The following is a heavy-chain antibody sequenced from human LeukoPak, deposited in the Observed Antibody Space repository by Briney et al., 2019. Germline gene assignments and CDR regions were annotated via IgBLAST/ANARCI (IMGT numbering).Heavy chain of an antibody. CDR3: ARGVNTYYGVYYFDY. Sequence: SETLSLTCTVSGGPISSYYWSWIRQPPGKGLEWIGYIYYSGSTNYNPPLKSRVTISVDTSKNQFSLKLSSVTAADTAVYYCARGVNTYYGVYYFDYWGQGTLVTVSS. D-gene: IGHD3-3*01. J-gene: IGHJ4*02. V-gene: IGHV4-59*01. CDR2: IYYSGST. CDR1: GGPISSYY.